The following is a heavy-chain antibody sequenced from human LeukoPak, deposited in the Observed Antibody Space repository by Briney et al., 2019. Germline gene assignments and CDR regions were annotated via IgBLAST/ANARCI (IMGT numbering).Heavy chain of an antibody. CDR2: INLSGGST. J-gene: IGHJ4*02. CDR1: VFTFPAYY. V-gene: IGHV1-46*01. Sequence: ASVKVSCKASVFTFPAYYMDWVREAPGEGLEWMGIINLSGGSTTYAQEFQGRVTITADTSTTTVYMELSSLRSEDTAVYYCARYPQFDYWGQGTVVTVSS. CDR3: ARYPQFDY.